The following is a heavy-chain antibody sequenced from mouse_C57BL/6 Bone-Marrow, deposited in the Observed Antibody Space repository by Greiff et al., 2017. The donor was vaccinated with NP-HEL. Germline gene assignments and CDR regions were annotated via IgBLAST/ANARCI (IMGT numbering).Heavy chain of an antibody. CDR1: GYTFTSYW. CDR3: ARGLVGYFVMDY. D-gene: IGHD2-3*01. J-gene: IGHJ4*01. CDR2: IDPSDSYT. V-gene: IGHV1-59*01. Sequence: VQLQQPGAELVRPGTSVKLSCKASGYTFTSYWMHWVKQRPGQGLEWIGVIDPSDSYTNYNQKFKGKATLTVDTSSSTAYMQLSSLTSEDSAVYYCARGLVGYFVMDYWGQGTSVTVSS.